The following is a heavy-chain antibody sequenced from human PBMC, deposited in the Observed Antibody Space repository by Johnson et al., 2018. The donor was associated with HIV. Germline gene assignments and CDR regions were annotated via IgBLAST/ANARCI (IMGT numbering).Heavy chain of an antibody. V-gene: IGHV3-33*06. CDR2: IWYDGSNK. J-gene: IGHJ3*02. CDR1: GFTFSSYG. Sequence: VQLVESGGGVVQPGRSLRLSCAASGFTFSSYGMHWVRQAPGKGLEWVAVIWYDGSNKYYADSVKGRFTISRDNSKNTLYLQMNSLRAEDTAVYYCAKEKGRGSWYRSSAFDIWGQGTMVTVSS. CDR3: AKEKGRGSWYRSSAFDI. D-gene: IGHD6-13*01.